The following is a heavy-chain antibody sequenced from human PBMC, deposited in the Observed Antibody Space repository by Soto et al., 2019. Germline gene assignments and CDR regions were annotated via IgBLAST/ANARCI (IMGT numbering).Heavy chain of an antibody. J-gene: IGHJ6*02. D-gene: IGHD3-22*01. CDR2: MNPNSGNT. CDR3: ARERDSSGYHHYYYYGMDV. V-gene: IGHV1-8*01. CDR1: GYTFTSYD. Sequence: ASVKVSCKASGYTFTSYDINWVRQATGQGLEWMGWMNPNSGNTGYAQKFQGRVTMTRNTPISTAYMELSSLRSEDTAVYYCARERDSSGYHHYYYYGMDVCGQGTTVTVSS.